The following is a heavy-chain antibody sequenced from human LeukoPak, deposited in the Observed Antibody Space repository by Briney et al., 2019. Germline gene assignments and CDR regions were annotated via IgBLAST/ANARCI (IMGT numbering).Heavy chain of an antibody. CDR2: INPNSGGT. J-gene: IGHJ4*02. D-gene: IGHD3-10*01. Sequence: ASVKVSCKASGYTFTGYYMRWVRQAPGQGLEWMGGINPNSGGTNYAQKFQGRVTMTRDTSISTAYMELSRLRSDDTAVYYCARDRYYYGSGSPRSDYWGQGTLVTVSS. CDR1: GYTFTGYY. CDR3: ARDRYYYGSGSPRSDY. V-gene: IGHV1-2*02.